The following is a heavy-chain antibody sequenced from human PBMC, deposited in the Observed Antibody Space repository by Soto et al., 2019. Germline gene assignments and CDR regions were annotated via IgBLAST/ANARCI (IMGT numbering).Heavy chain of an antibody. CDR3: ARIGRLRYFDWSYGGWFDP. J-gene: IGHJ5*02. CDR1: GGSISSYY. CDR2: IYTSGST. D-gene: IGHD3-9*01. Sequence: QVQLQESGPGLVKPSETLSLTCTVSGGSISSYYWSWIRQPAGKGLEWIGRIYTSGSTNYNPSLQSRVTMSVDTSKNQFSLKLSSVTAADTAVYYCARIGRLRYFDWSYGGWFDPWGQGTLVTVSS. V-gene: IGHV4-4*07.